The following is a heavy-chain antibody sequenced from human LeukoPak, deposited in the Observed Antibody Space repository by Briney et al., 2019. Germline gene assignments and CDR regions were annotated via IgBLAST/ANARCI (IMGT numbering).Heavy chain of an antibody. V-gene: IGHV4-34*01. CDR1: GGSFSGYY. CDR2: INHSGST. D-gene: IGHD6-25*01. J-gene: IGHJ4*02. Sequence: SETLSLTCAVYGGSFSGYYWSWIRQPPGKGLECIGEINHSGSTNYNPSLRSQVTMSVDTSKNQFSLKLSSVTAADTAVYYCARGGIAASDIFDYWGEGTRVSVSS. CDR3: ARGGIAASDIFDY.